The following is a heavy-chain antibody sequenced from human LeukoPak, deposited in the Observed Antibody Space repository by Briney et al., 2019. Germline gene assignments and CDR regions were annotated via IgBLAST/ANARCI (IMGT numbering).Heavy chain of an antibody. CDR2: ISANGDST. J-gene: IGHJ4*02. CDR1: GXTFSTSL. D-gene: IGHD2-2*01. V-gene: IGHV3-64D*09. Sequence: GGSLRLSCSASGXTFSTSLMHWVRQAPGKGLEHVSAISANGDSTYYADSVKGRFTVSRDSSKNTLFLQMTSLRAEDTAMYYCVKDRDCSSTSCYLPFCYWGQGTLVTVSS. CDR3: VKDRDCSSTSCYLPFCY.